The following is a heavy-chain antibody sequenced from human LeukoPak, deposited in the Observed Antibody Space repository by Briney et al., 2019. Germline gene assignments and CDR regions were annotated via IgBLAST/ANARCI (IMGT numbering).Heavy chain of an antibody. D-gene: IGHD1-26*01. CDR2: IWYDGSKK. J-gene: IGHJ4*02. CDR1: GLPFNTYG. CDR3: ATSSGGSDHDYFDY. Sequence: GGSLRLSCAVSGLPFNTYGMHWVRQAPGKGLEWVAVIWYDGSKKYYADSVKGRFTISRDNSKNILYLQMSSLSAEDTAVYYCATSSGGSDHDYFDYWGQGTLVTVSS. V-gene: IGHV3-33*01.